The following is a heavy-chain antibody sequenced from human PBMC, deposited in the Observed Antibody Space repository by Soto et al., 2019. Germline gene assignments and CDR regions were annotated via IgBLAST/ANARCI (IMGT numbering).Heavy chain of an antibody. CDR1: GFTFSDFE. CDR2: ISSAGSAT. D-gene: IGHD3-10*01. V-gene: IGHV3-48*03. Sequence: PGGSLRLSCVSSGFTFSDFEMNWVRQAPGKGLEWIAYISSAGSATFYADSVKGRFTISRDNAMSSLFLQMHSLSAEDTALYYCVGASGVNPIDFWGQGTQVTAPQ. CDR3: VGASGVNPIDF. J-gene: IGHJ4*02.